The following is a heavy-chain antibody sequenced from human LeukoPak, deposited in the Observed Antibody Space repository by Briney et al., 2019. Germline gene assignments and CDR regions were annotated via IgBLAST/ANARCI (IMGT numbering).Heavy chain of an antibody. CDR1: GFTFSSYA. D-gene: IGHD6-19*01. CDR2: ISGSGGST. J-gene: IGHJ4*02. V-gene: IGHV3-23*01. CDR3: AKDRDSSGWYNY. Sequence: PGGSLRLSCAASGFTFSSYAMSWVRQAPGKGLEWVSAISGSGGSTYYADSVKGRFTISRDNSKNTLYPQMNSLRAEDTAVYYCAKDRDSSGWYNYWGQGTLVTVSS.